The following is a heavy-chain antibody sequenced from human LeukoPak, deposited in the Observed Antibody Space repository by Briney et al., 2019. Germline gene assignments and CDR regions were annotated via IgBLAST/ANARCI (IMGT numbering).Heavy chain of an antibody. Sequence: GGSLRLSCAASGFTFDDYAMHWVRQAPGRGLERVSGISWNSGSIGYADSVKGRFTISRDNAKNSLYLQMNSLRAEDTAVYYCAREPSYTSSWYTSCDHWGQGILVTVSS. CDR3: AREPSYTSSWYTSCDH. D-gene: IGHD6-13*01. CDR2: ISWNSGSI. V-gene: IGHV3-9*01. CDR1: GFTFDDYA. J-gene: IGHJ5*02.